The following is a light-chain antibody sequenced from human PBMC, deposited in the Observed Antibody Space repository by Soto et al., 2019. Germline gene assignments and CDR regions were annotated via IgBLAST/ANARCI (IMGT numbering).Light chain of an antibody. CDR2: EVS. CDR3: FSYTTSSTLV. J-gene: IGLJ3*02. CDR1: SSDVGGYNY. Sequence: QSALTQPASVSGSPGQSITISCTGTSSDVGGYNYVSWYQQHPAKAPKLMIYEVSNRTSGVAHRFSGSKSGNTASLTISGLQAEDEADDYCFSYTTSSTLVFGGGTKLTVL. V-gene: IGLV2-14*01.